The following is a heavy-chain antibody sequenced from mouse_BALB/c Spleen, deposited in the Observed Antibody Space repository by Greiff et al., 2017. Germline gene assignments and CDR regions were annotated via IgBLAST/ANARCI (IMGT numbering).Heavy chain of an antibody. D-gene: IGHD2-2*01. CDR3: ARSRLPYYFDY. CDR2: ISSGSSTI. J-gene: IGHJ2*01. Sequence: DVQLVESGGGLVQPGGSRKLSCAASGFTFSSFGMHWVRQAPEKGLEWVAYISSGSSTIYYADTVKGRFTISRDNPKNTLFLQMTSLRSEDTAMYYCARSRLPYYFDYWGQGTTLTVSS. CDR1: GFTFSSFG. V-gene: IGHV5-17*02.